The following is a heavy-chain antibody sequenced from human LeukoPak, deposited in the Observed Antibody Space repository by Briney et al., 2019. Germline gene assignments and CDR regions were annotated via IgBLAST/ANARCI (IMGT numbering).Heavy chain of an antibody. CDR1: GFTFTSHY. V-gene: IGHV1-46*01. Sequence: ASVRVSCTASGFTFTSHYMHWVRQAPGQGPEWMSILNLSDGTTVYAQTFQGRVTMTSDTSTSTVYVELKSLRSEDTAMYYCVREGPYCSTTSCYGGFDYWGQGTLVTVSS. CDR3: VREGPYCSTTSCYGGFDY. J-gene: IGHJ4*02. CDR2: LNLSDGTT. D-gene: IGHD2-2*01.